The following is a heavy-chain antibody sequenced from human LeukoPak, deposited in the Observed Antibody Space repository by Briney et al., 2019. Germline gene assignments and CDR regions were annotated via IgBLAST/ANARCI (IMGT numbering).Heavy chain of an antibody. Sequence: ASVKVSCKASGGTFSSYAISWVRQAPGQGLEWMGRIIPILGIANYAQKFQGRVTITADKSTSTAYMELSSLRSEDTAVYYCARAINQGYSYGYEVGFDYWGQGTLVTVSS. D-gene: IGHD5-18*01. CDR2: IIPILGIA. J-gene: IGHJ4*02. V-gene: IGHV1-69*04. CDR3: ARAINQGYSYGYEVGFDY. CDR1: GGTFSSYA.